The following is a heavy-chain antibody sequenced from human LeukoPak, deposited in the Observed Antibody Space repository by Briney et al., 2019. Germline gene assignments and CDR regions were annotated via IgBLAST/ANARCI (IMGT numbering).Heavy chain of an antibody. CDR3: AKCLHDYSNYYYYGMDV. CDR2: ISYDGSNK. CDR1: GFPFSPAW. V-gene: IGHV3-30*18. D-gene: IGHD4-11*01. J-gene: IGHJ6*02. Sequence: GGSLRLSCAGSGFPFSPAWMSWVRQAPGKGLEWVAVISYDGSNKYYADSVKGRFTISRDNSKNTLYLQMNSLRAEDTAVYYCAKCLHDYSNYYYYGMDVWGQGTTVTVSS.